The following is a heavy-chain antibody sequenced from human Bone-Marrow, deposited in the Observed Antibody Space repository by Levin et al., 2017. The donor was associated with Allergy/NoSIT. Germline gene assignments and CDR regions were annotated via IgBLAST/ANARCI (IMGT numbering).Heavy chain of an antibody. Sequence: KRGESLKISCAASGFTFSDYYMSWIRQAPGKGLEWVSYISSSGSTIYYADSVKGRFTISRDNAKNSLYLQMNSLRAEDTAVYYCARAPHCSGGSCYPGGFDYWGQGTLVTVSS. J-gene: IGHJ4*02. CDR2: ISSSGSTI. D-gene: IGHD2-15*01. CDR1: GFTFSDYY. CDR3: ARAPHCSGGSCYPGGFDY. V-gene: IGHV3-11*01.